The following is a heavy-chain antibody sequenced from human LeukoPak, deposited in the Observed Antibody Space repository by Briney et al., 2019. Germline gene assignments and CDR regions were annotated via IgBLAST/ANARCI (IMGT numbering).Heavy chain of an antibody. CDR3: AKDTFRIVGATSPGY. CDR2: ISGSCGST. V-gene: IGHV3-23*01. CDR1: GFTFSSYA. D-gene: IGHD1-26*01. Sequence: GGSLRLSCAASGFTFSSYAMNWVRQAPGQGLDLVSTISGSCGSTYYADSVKGQFTISRDNSKNTLYLQMNSLRAEDTAVYYCAKDTFRIVGATSPGYWGQGNLVTVSS. J-gene: IGHJ4*02.